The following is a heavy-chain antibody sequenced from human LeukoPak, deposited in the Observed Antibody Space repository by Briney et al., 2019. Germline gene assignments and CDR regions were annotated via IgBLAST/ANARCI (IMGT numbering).Heavy chain of an antibody. CDR3: ARGAYSSSSYYYYGMDV. Sequence: SETLSLTCTVSGGSISSYYWSWIRQPPGKGLEWIGYIYYSGSTNYNPSLKSRVTISVDTSKNQFSLELSSVTAADTAVYYCARGAYSSSSYYYYGMDVWGQGTTVTVSS. CDR2: IYYSGST. D-gene: IGHD6-6*01. CDR1: GGSISSYY. J-gene: IGHJ6*02. V-gene: IGHV4-59*01.